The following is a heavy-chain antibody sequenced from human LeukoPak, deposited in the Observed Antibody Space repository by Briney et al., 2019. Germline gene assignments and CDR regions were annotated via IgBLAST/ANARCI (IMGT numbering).Heavy chain of an antibody. J-gene: IGHJ6*03. D-gene: IGHD6-6*01. Sequence: ASVKVSCKASGYSFVGYGITWVRQAPGQGLEWMGWFNPENGNTNYAQKLQGRVTMTTDTSTSTAYMELRSLRSDDTAVYYCARDVERGQLDDYYYYMDVWGKGTTVTVSS. CDR2: FNPENGNT. V-gene: IGHV1-18*01. CDR3: ARDVERGQLDDYYYYMDV. CDR1: GYSFVGYG.